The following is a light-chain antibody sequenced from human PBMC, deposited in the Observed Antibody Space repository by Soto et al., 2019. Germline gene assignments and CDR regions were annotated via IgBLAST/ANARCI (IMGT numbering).Light chain of an antibody. Sequence: EIVLTQSPGTLSLSPGERATLSCRASQSVSSSYLAWYQQKPGQARRLLIYGASSRATGIPDRFSGSGSGTDFTLTISRLEPEDFAVYYCQQYGSSPTFGGGTKVEIK. J-gene: IGKJ4*01. V-gene: IGKV3-20*01. CDR1: QSVSSSY. CDR3: QQYGSSPT. CDR2: GAS.